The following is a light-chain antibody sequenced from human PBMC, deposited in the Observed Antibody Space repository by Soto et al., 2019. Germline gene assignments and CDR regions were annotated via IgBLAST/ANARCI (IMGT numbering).Light chain of an antibody. V-gene: IGLV2-18*02. CDR3: SSYRSTSTFVV. CDR2: DVN. Sequence: QSALTQPSSVSGSPGQSVTISCTGTSSDVGSYNRVSWYQQPPGTAPRLIIYDVNDRPSGVPDRFSGSKSGNTASLTISGLQAEDEADYYCSSYRSTSTFVVFGGGTKLTVL. J-gene: IGLJ2*01. CDR1: SSDVGSYNR.